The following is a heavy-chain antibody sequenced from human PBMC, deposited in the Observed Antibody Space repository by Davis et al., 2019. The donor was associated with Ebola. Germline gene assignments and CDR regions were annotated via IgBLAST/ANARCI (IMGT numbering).Heavy chain of an antibody. V-gene: IGHV1-3*01. CDR2: INAGSGNT. CDR1: GYIFTSYA. CDR3: ARDRETYYDILTGSGGMDV. Sequence: AASVKVSCKASGYIFTSYAMHWVRQAPGQRLEWMGWINAGSGNTKYSQKFQGRVTITADKSTSTAYMELSSLRSEDTAVYYCARDRETYYDILTGSGGMDVWGQGTTVTVSS. D-gene: IGHD3-9*01. J-gene: IGHJ6*02.